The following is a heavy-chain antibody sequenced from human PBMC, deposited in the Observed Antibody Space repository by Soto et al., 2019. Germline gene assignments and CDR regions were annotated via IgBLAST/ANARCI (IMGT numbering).Heavy chain of an antibody. CDR2: ISSSSSYI. V-gene: IGHV3-21*01. CDR3: ARDRPSLSGYDAGTFDY. CDR1: GFTFSSYS. D-gene: IGHD5-12*01. Sequence: EVQLVESGGGLVKPGGSLRLSCAASGFTFSSYSMNWVRQAPGKGLGWVSSISSSSSYIYYADSVKGRFTISRDNAKNSLYLQMNSLRAEDTAVYYCARDRPSLSGYDAGTFDYWGQGTLVTVSS. J-gene: IGHJ4*02.